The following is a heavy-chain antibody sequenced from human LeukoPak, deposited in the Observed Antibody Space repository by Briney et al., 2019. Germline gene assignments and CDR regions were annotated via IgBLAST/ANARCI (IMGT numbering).Heavy chain of an antibody. V-gene: IGHV1-2*02. J-gene: IGHJ4*02. CDR2: INPNSGGT. CDR3: ARAEYCSGGSCYVVDY. CDR1: GYTFTGYY. Sequence: ASVKVSCKASGYTFTGYYMHWVRQAPGQGLEWMGWINPNSGGTNYAQEFQGRVTMTSDTSISTAYMELSRLRSDDTAVYYCARAEYCSGGSCYVVDYWGQGTLVTVSS. D-gene: IGHD2-15*01.